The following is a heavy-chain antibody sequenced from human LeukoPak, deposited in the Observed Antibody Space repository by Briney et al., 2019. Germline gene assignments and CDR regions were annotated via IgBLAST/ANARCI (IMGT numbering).Heavy chain of an antibody. CDR3: VRAHGNREFDY. V-gene: IGHV3-48*02. CDR2: ISGSGSIF. D-gene: IGHD1/OR15-1a*01. Sequence: GGSLRLSCTVSGFTFSSYNMNWVRQAPGKGLEWVSYISGSGSIFYYADSVKGRFTISRDNAKNSLYLQMNSLRDEDTALYYCVRAHGNREFDYWGQGTPFSVSS. J-gene: IGHJ4*02. CDR1: GFTFSSYN.